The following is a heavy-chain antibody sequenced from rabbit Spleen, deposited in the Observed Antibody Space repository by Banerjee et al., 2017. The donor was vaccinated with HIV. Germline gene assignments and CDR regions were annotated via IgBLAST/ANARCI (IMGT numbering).Heavy chain of an antibody. CDR2: IDTGSSTFT. CDR3: ARDTGSSFSSYGMDL. J-gene: IGHJ6*01. Sequence: QEQLKESGGGLVKPGASLTLTCKASGFSFSSGYDMCWVRQAPGKGLEWLACIDTGSSTFTYFASWAKGRFTISKTSSTTVTLQMTSLTAADTATYFCARDTGSSFSSYGMDLWGQGPWSPS. V-gene: IGHV1S45*01. D-gene: IGHD8-1*01. CDR1: GFSFSSGYD.